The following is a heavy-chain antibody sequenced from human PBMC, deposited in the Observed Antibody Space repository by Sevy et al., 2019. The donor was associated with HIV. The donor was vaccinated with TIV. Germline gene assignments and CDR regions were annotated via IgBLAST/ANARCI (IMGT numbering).Heavy chain of an antibody. CDR1: GFTFSSYA. CDR2: ISGSGGST. CDR3: AKDAYSSGWYPSDY. J-gene: IGHJ4*02. D-gene: IGHD6-19*01. Sequence: GGSLRLSCAASGFTFSSYAMSWVRQAPGKGLEWVSAISGSGGSTYYADSVKGRFTSSRDNSKNTLYLQMNSLRAEDTAVYYCAKDAYSSGWYPSDYWGQGTLVTVSS. V-gene: IGHV3-23*01.